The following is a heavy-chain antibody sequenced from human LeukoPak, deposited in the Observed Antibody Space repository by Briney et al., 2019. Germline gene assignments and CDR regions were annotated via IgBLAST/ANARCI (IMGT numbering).Heavy chain of an antibody. Sequence: GGSLRLSCAASGFTFSTYWMSWVRQAPGKGLDWVANIKEYGSEKYYVDSLKGRFTISRDNVKDSLYLQINSLRAEDTAVYYCGRDSFETDIDYWGQGTLVTVSS. J-gene: IGHJ4*02. V-gene: IGHV3-7*01. CDR2: IKEYGSEK. D-gene: IGHD1-14*01. CDR3: GRDSFETDIDY. CDR1: GFTFSTYW.